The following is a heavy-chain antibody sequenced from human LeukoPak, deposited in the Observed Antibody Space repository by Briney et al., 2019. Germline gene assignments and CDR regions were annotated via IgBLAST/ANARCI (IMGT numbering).Heavy chain of an antibody. CDR3: ATARYFDWFI. CDR2: FDPEDGET. V-gene: IGHV1-24*01. J-gene: IGHJ3*02. D-gene: IGHD3-9*01. Sequence: GASVKVSCKVSGYTLTQLSMHWVRQAPGKGLEWMGGFDPEDGETIYAQKFQGRVTMTEDTPTDTAYMDLSSLTSQDTAVYYCATARYFDWFIWGQGTMVTVSS. CDR1: GYTLTQLS.